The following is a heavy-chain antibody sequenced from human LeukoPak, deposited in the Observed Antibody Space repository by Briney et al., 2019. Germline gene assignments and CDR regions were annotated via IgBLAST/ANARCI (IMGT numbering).Heavy chain of an antibody. Sequence: PSETLSLTCAVYGGSFSGYYWSWIRQPPGKGLEWIGEINHSGSTNYNPSLKSRVTISVDTSKNQFSLKLTSVTAADTAVYYCARGYSYAYYFDCWGQGNLVTVSS. J-gene: IGHJ4*02. CDR2: INHSGST. D-gene: IGHD5-18*01. CDR1: GGSFSGYY. CDR3: ARGYSYAYYFDC. V-gene: IGHV4-34*01.